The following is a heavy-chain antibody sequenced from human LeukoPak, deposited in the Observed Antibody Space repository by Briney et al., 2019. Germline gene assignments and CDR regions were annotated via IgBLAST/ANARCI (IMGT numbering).Heavy chain of an antibody. V-gene: IGHV4-39*01. CDR2: IYYSGST. CDR1: GGSISSSSYY. J-gene: IGHJ2*01. CDR3: ARGVTMIVVVIHDWYFDL. Sequence: SETLSLTRTVSGGSISSSSYYWGWIRQPPGKGLEWIGSIYYSGSTYYNPSLKSRVTISVDTSKNQFSLKLSSVTAADAAVYYCARGVTMIVVVIHDWYFDLWGRGTLVTVSS. D-gene: IGHD3-22*01.